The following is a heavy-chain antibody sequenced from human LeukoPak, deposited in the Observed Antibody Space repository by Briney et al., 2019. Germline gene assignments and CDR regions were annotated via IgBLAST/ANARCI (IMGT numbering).Heavy chain of an antibody. Sequence: ASVKLSCKASGGTFSSYAISWVRQATGQGLGWMGGMIPIFGTANYAQKFQGRDTLTADESTSTTYMELSSLRSEDTAVYYCARELGSRYSDGASWFDPWGQGTLVTVSA. D-gene: IGHD5-18*01. CDR3: ARELGSRYSDGASWFDP. J-gene: IGHJ5*02. CDR1: GGTFSSYA. CDR2: MIPIFGTA. V-gene: IGHV1-69*13.